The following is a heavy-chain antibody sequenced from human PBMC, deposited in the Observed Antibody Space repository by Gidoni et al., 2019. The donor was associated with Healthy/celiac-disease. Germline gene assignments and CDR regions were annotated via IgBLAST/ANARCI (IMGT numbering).Heavy chain of an antibody. Sequence: EVQLVESGGVVVQPGGSLRLPGAASGFTFDDYTMHWVRQAPGKGLEWVALISWDGGSTYYADSVKGRLTISRDNSKDSLYLQMNSLRTEDTALYYCAGIAAAGTEFDYWGQGTLVNVSS. D-gene: IGHD6-13*01. V-gene: IGHV3-43*01. CDR1: GFTFDDYT. CDR2: ISWDGGST. J-gene: IGHJ4*02. CDR3: AGIAAAGTEFDY.